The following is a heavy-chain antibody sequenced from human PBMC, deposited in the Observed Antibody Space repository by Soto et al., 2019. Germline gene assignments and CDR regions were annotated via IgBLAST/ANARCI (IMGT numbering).Heavy chain of an antibody. V-gene: IGHV3-23*01. CDR2: ISGSGRTT. J-gene: IGHJ6*02. Sequence: GGSLRLSCAASGFTFSSYAMSWVRQAPGKGLEWVSAISGSGRTTYYADSVKGRFTISRDNSKNTLYLQMNSLRAEDTAVYYCAKATETTETTVYYYYGMDVWGQGTTVTVSS. CDR3: AKATETTETTVYYYYGMDV. CDR1: GFTFSSYA. D-gene: IGHD4-17*01.